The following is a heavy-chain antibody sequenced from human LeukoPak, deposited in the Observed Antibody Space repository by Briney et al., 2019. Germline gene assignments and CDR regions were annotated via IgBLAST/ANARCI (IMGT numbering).Heavy chain of an antibody. D-gene: IGHD3-22*01. V-gene: IGHV3-21*01. CDR1: GFTFSDYS. J-gene: IGHJ4*02. Sequence: GGSLRLSCAASGFTFSDYSMNWIRQAPGKGLEWVASITSGSNYIYYTDSVKGRFTISRDNAKNPLFLQMNSLRAEDTAVFYCARGVSGYFDSSGRHYWGQGTLVTVSS. CDR2: ITSGSNYI. CDR3: ARGVSGYFDSSGRHY.